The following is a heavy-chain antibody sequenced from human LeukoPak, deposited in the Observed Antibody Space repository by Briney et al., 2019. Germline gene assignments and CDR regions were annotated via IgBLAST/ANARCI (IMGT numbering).Heavy chain of an antibody. J-gene: IGHJ6*03. D-gene: IGHD6-19*01. CDR2: IKQDGSEK. V-gene: IGHV3-7*01. CDR3: AREVAGTMDDYYYMDV. Sequence: GGSLRLSCAASEFTFSSYWMSWVRQAPGKGLEWVANIKQDGSEKYYVDSVKGRFTISRDNAKNSLYLQMNSLRAEDTAVYYCAREVAGTMDDYYYMDVWGKGTTVTVSS. CDR1: EFTFSSYW.